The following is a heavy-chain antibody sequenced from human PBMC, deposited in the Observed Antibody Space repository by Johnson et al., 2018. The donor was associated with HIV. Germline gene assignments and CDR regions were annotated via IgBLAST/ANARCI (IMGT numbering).Heavy chain of an antibody. CDR3: AKDLFTEREDDVFDI. V-gene: IGHV3-66*01. D-gene: IGHD1-26*01. CDR1: DFSVSKNY. Sequence: VLLVESGGGVVQPGRSLRLSCAASDFSVSKNYMSWVRQAPGKGLEWVSVIHGGGSVLYAESVRGRFTISRDNAKNTLYLQMNSLRAEDTAVYYCAKDLFTEREDDVFDIWGQGTMVTVSS. J-gene: IGHJ3*02. CDR2: IHGGGSV.